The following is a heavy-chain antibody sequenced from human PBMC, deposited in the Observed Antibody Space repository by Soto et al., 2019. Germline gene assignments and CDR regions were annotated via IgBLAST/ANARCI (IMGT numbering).Heavy chain of an antibody. CDR3: ARGLSGYDSHYYYYMDV. CDR2: IIPILGIA. Sequence: SVKVSCKAPGGTFSGYTISWVRQAPGQGLEWMGRIIPILGIANYAQKFQGRVTITADKSTSTAYMELSSLRSEDTAVYYCARGLSGYDSHYYYYMDVWGKGTTVTVSS. CDR1: GGTFSGYT. J-gene: IGHJ6*03. V-gene: IGHV1-69*02. D-gene: IGHD5-12*01.